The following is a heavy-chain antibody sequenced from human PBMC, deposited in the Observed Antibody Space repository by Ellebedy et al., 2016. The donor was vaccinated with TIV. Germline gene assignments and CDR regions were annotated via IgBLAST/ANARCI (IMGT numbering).Heavy chain of an antibody. V-gene: IGHV3-11*01. J-gene: IGHJ4*02. D-gene: IGHD1-7*01. CDR2: ISSSGSTI. CDR3: ARPIDNWNLGFDY. Sequence: GGSLRLXCAASGFTFSDYYMSWIRQAPGKGLEWVSYISSSGSTIYYADSVKGQFTISRDNAKNSLYLQMNSLRAEDTAVYYCARPIDNWNLGFDYWGQGTLVTVSS. CDR1: GFTFSDYY.